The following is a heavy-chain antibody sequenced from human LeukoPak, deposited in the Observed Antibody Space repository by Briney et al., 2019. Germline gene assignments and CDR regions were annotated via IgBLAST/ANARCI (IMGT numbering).Heavy chain of an antibody. V-gene: IGHV4-39*01. J-gene: IGHJ4*02. CDR3: ARHPGYSGYDY. Sequence: PSETLSLTCTVSGGSISSSSYYWGWIRQPPGKGLEWIGSIYYSGSTYYNPSLKSRVTISVDTSKNQFSLKLSSVTAADTAVYYCARHPGYSGYDYWGQGTLVTVSS. CDR1: GGSISSSSYY. CDR2: IYYSGST. D-gene: IGHD5-12*01.